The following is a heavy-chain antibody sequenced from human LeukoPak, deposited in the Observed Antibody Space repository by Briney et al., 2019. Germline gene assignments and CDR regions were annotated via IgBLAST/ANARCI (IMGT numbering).Heavy chain of an antibody. CDR1: GDSVSSNSAA. J-gene: IGHJ3*02. Sequence: SQTLSLTCAISGDSVSSNSAAWNWIRQSPLRGLEWLGKTYYRSKWYNDYAVSVNGRITINADTSKNQFSLQLNSVTPGDTAVYYCAREGPAFDIWGQGTMVTVSS. CDR2: TYYRSKWYN. CDR3: AREGPAFDI. V-gene: IGHV6-1*01.